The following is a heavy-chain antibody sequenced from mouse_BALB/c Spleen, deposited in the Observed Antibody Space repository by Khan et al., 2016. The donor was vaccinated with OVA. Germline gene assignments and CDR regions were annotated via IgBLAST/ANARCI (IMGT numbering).Heavy chain of an antibody. V-gene: IGHV1-4*01. Sequence: QVQLKESGAELARPGASVKMSCKASGYTFTSNTMHWVKQRPGQGLEWIGYINPSSGFTNFNQKFKDKATLTADKSSSTAYMHLSRLTSEDSSVFYGARRTTVDAMDYWGQGTSVTVSA. CDR3: ARRTTVDAMDY. CDR2: INPSSGFT. CDR1: GYTFTSNT. D-gene: IGHD1-1*01. J-gene: IGHJ4*01.